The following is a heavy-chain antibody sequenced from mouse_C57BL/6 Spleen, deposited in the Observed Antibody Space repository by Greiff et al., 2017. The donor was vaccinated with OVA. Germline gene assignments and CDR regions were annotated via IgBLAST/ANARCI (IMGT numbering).Heavy chain of an antibody. V-gene: IGHV1-61*01. CDR2: IYPSDSET. Sequence: QVQLQQPGAELVRPGSSVKLSCKASGYTFTSYWMDWVKQRPGQGLEWIGNIYPSDSETHYNQKFKDKATLTVDKSSSTAYMQLSSLTAEDSAVYYCASQGGPGGNYWGQGTTLTVSS. CDR3: ASQGGPGGNY. D-gene: IGHD3-3*01. J-gene: IGHJ2*01. CDR1: GYTFTSYW.